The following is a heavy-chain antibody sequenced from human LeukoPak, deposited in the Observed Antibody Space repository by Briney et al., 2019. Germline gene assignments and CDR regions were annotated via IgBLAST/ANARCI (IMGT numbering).Heavy chain of an antibody. CDR3: ARGDYYDSSGYLTPLFDY. V-gene: IGHV4-61*05. CDR2: IYYSGST. CDR1: GGSISSSSYY. J-gene: IGHJ4*02. D-gene: IGHD3-22*01. Sequence: SETLSLTCTVSGGSISSSSYYWGWIRQPPGKGLEWIGYIYYSGSTNYNPSLKSRVTISVDTSKNQFSLKLSSVTAADTAVYYCARGDYYDSSGYLTPLFDYWGQGTLVTASS.